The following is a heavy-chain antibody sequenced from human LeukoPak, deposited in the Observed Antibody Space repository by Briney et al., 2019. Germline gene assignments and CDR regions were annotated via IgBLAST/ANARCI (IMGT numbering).Heavy chain of an antibody. D-gene: IGHD3-9*01. V-gene: IGHV3-48*04. J-gene: IGHJ4*02. CDR2: ISSSSSTI. CDR3: ARDIGILTGYSDFDY. CDR1: GFTFSSYS. Sequence: GGSLRLSCAASGFTFSSYSMNWVRQAPGKGLEWVSYISSSSSTIYYADSVKGRFTISRDNAKNSLYLQMNSLRAEDTAVYYCARDIGILTGYSDFDYWGQGTLVTVSS.